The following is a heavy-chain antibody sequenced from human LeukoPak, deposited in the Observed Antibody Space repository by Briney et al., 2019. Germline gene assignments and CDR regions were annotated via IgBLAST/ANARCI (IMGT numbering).Heavy chain of an antibody. Sequence: SQTLSLTCAISGDSVSSNSAAWNWIRQSPSRGLERLGRTYYRSKWYYEYAVSVKSRIIINPDTSTNQFSLQLNSVTPEDTAVYYCAREVDIVVVTAVNFDYWGQGILVTVSS. CDR2: TYYRSKWYY. J-gene: IGHJ4*02. CDR3: AREVDIVVVTAVNFDY. D-gene: IGHD2-21*02. V-gene: IGHV6-1*01. CDR1: GDSVSSNSAA.